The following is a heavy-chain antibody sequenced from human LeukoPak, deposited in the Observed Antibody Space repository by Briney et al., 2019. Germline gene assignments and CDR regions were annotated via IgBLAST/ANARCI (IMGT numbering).Heavy chain of an antibody. D-gene: IGHD3-9*01. CDR1: GFTFSSYA. J-gene: IGHJ3*02. CDR2: TSGSGGST. CDR3: AKASFDWFPPYDAFDI. Sequence: PGGSLRLSCAASGFTFSSYAMSWVRQAPGKGLVWVSATSGSGGSTYYADSVKGRFTISRDNSKNTLYLQMNSLRAEDTAVYYVAKASFDWFPPYDAFDIWGQGAMVTVSS. V-gene: IGHV3-23*01.